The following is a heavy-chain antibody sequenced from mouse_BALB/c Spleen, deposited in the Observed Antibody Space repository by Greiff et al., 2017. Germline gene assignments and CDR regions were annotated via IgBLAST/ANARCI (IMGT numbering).Heavy chain of an antibody. J-gene: IGHJ3*01. V-gene: IGHV5-6-5*01. CDR3: ARGYGNYPAWFAY. D-gene: IGHD2-1*01. CDR1: GFTFSSYA. Sequence: EVKLMESGGGLVKPGGSLKLSCAASGFTFSSYAMSWVRQTPEKRLEWVASISSGGSTYYPDSVKGRFTISRDNARNILYLQMSSLRSEDTAMYYCARGYGNYPAWFAYWGQGTLVTVSA. CDR2: ISSGGST.